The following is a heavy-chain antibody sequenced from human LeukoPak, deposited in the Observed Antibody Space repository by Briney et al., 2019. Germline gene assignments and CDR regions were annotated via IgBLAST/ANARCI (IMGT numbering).Heavy chain of an antibody. CDR3: ARVSQGVWFGESYYYYGMDV. Sequence: SETLSLTCTVSGGSISSYYWSWIRQPPGKGLEWIGYIYYSGSTNYNPSLKSRVTISVDTSKNQFSLKLSSVTAADTAVYYCARVSQGVWFGESYYYYGMDVWGQGTTVTVSS. CDR1: GGSISSYY. J-gene: IGHJ6*02. D-gene: IGHD3-10*01. CDR2: IYYSGST. V-gene: IGHV4-59*01.